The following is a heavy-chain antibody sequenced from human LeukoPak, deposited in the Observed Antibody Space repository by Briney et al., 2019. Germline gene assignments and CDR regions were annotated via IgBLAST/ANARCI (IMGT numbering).Heavy chain of an antibody. CDR1: GGSISISTYY. Sequence: SETLSLTCTVSGGSISISTYYWGWIRQPPGKGLEWIGNIYYSESSYYSPSLKSRVSISVDTPKNQFSLNLTSVTAADTAVYYCARTYHSETGVYPESAFDIWGQGTMVIVTS. CDR3: ARTYHSETGVYPESAFDI. CDR2: IYYSESS. D-gene: IGHD2-8*02. V-gene: IGHV4-39*01. J-gene: IGHJ3*02.